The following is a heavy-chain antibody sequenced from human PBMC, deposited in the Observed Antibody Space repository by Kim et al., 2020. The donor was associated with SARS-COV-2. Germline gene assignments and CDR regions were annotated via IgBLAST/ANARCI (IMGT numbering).Heavy chain of an antibody. V-gene: IGHV3-43*01. Sequence: RFTISRDNSKNSLYLQMNSLRTEDTALYYCAKDYYDSSGANRYYYYGMDVWGQGTTVTVSS. CDR3: AKDYYDSSGANRYYYYGMDV. J-gene: IGHJ6*02. D-gene: IGHD3-22*01.